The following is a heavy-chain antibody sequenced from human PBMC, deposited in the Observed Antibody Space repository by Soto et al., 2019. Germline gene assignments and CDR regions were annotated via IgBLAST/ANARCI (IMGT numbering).Heavy chain of an antibody. D-gene: IGHD6-19*01. CDR2: INWNGDDI. J-gene: IGHJ4*02. CDR1: GFTFDDYT. CDR3: VKDSDWSFDS. V-gene: IGHV3-43*01. Sequence: GGSLRLSCAASGFTFDDYTMHWVRQGPGTGLEWVSFINWNGDDINYADSVKGRFTISRDNSKNSLYLQMNSLRTEDTALYYCVKDSDWSFDSWGQGTLVTVSS.